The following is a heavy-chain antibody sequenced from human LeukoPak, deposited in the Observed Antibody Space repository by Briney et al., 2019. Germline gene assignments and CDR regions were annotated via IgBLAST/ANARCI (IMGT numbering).Heavy chain of an antibody. V-gene: IGHV3-30-3*01. J-gene: IGHJ4*02. CDR1: GFTFSSYA. CDR3: AKDRWGAVAGNPFDY. Sequence: AGGSLRLSCAASGFTFSSYAMHWVRQAPGKGLEWVAVISYDGSNKYYADSVKGRFTISRDNSKNTLYLQMNSLRAEDTAVYYCAKDRWGAVAGNPFDYWGQGTLVTVSS. CDR2: ISYDGSNK. D-gene: IGHD6-19*01.